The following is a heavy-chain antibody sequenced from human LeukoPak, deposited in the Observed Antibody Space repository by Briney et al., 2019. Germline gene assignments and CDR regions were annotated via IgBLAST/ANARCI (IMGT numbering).Heavy chain of an antibody. CDR3: ARGVDVEMVDY. Sequence: SETLSLTCTVSGGSISSYYWSWIRQPPGKGLEWIGEIDHSGSTNYNPSLKSRVTISVDTSKNQFSLKLSSVTAADMAVYYCARGVDVEMVDYWGQGTLVTVSS. CDR1: GGSISSYY. D-gene: IGHD5-24*01. J-gene: IGHJ4*02. V-gene: IGHV4-34*01. CDR2: IDHSGST.